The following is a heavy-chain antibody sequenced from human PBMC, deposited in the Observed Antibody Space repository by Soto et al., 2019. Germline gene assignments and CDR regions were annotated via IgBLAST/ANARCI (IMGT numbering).Heavy chain of an antibody. CDR1: GFRFSSYA. V-gene: IGHV3-64D*06. CDR2: ISNDGQTT. CDR3: VKGDGYNLDYYAMDV. J-gene: IGHJ6*02. D-gene: IGHD5-12*01. Sequence: GGSLRLSCSASGFRFSSYAIHWVRQAPGKGLEYVSAISNDGQTTYYADSVRGRFTISRDNSKNTLYLRMTSLRPEDTALYYCVKGDGYNLDYYAMDVWGQGTTVTVSS.